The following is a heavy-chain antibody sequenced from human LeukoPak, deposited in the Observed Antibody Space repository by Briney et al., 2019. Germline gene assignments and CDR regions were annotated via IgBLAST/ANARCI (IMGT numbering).Heavy chain of an antibody. D-gene: IGHD2-2*01. CDR2: IRSSGDTK. CDR3: VRDPDALDY. CDR1: GFTFSRYS. Sequence: GGSLRLFCVVSGFTFSRYSMNWVRQAPGKGLEWVSYIRSSGDTKYYADSVKGRFTISRDNAKNSLYLQMNSLRDEDTAVYYCVRDPDALDYWGQGTLVTVSS. V-gene: IGHV3-48*02. J-gene: IGHJ4*02.